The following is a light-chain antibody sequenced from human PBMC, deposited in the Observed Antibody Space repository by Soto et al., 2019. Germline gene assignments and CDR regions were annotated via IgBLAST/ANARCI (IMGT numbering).Light chain of an antibody. Sequence: QSALTQPPSASGSPGQSVTISCTGTSNDVGGYHYVSWYQQHPGKAPKLMIYEVSKRPSGVPDRFSGSKSGNTASLTVSGLQAEDEADYYCSSYASSNILVFGGGTKLTVL. CDR3: SSYASSNILV. CDR2: EVS. CDR1: SNDVGGYHY. J-gene: IGLJ2*01. V-gene: IGLV2-8*01.